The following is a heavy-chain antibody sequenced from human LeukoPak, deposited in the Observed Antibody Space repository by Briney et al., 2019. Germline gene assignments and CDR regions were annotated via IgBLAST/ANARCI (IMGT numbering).Heavy chain of an antibody. V-gene: IGHV1-18*01. D-gene: IGHD2-8*01. CDR2: ISPSTGVT. CDR1: GYIFINYG. J-gene: IGHJ5*02. CDR3: ARDWNCTTTTCYNCFDP. Sequence: APVKVSCKASGYIFINYGISWVRQAPGQGLEWMGWISPSTGVTKYAQKFRDTITLTTETSTSTAYMELRSLRSDDTAVYYCARDWNCTTTTCYNCFDPWGQGTLVTVSS.